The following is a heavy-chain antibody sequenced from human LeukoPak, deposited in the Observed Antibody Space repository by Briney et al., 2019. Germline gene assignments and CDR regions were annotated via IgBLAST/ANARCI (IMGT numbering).Heavy chain of an antibody. CDR2: ISYDGSNK. D-gene: IGHD3-22*01. J-gene: IGHJ3*02. CDR1: GFTFSSYD. Sequence: GRSLRLSCAASGFTFSSYDMHWVRQAPGKGLEWVAVISYDGSNKYYADSVKGRFTISRDNSKNTLYLQMNSLRAEDTAVYYCAKDGNYYDSSGYYPDAFDIWGQGTMVTVSS. V-gene: IGHV3-30*18. CDR3: AKDGNYYDSSGYYPDAFDI.